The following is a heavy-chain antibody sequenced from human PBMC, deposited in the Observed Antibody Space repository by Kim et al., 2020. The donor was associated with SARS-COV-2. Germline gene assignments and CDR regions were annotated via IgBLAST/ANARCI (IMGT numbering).Heavy chain of an antibody. CDR2: ISSSSSHI. CDR1: GFTFSSYT. Sequence: GGSLRLSCSASGFTFSSYTLSWVRQAPGKGLEWVSSISSSSSHIYYADSVKGRFTISRDNAENSLYLQMHILRAEDSAVYYCARFPYGYDAEYYFVHWGQGTLVSVSS. V-gene: IGHV3-21*01. CDR3: ARFPYGYDAEYYFVH. J-gene: IGHJ4*02. D-gene: IGHD4-17*01.